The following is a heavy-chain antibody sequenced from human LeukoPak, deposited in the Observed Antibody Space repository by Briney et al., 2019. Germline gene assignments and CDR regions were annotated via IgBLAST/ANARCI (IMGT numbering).Heavy chain of an antibody. J-gene: IGHJ4*02. D-gene: IGHD6-13*01. Sequence: GRSLRLSCATSGFTFSMSAMHWVRLAPGKGLDWVAVISFDGGNKFSADSVKGRFSISRDNSKNTLYLQMNSLGLDDTAVYFCARGRAGIAAAGFDYWGQGTLVTVSS. CDR2: ISFDGGNK. V-gene: IGHV3-30-3*01. CDR3: ARGRAGIAAAGFDY. CDR1: GFTFSMSA.